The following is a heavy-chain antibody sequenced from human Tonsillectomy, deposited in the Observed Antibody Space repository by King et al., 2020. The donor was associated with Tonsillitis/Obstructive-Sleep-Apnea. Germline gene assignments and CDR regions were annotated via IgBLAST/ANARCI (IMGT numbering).Heavy chain of an antibody. V-gene: IGHV5-51*01. J-gene: IGHJ6*03. Sequence: VQLVESGAEVKKPGESLKISCKGSGYSFTSYWIGWVRQMPGKGLEWMGINYPGDSDTRYSPSFQGQVTISADKSISTAYLQWSSLKASDTAMYYCAREKYYDFWSGNYYYMDVWGKGTTVTVSS. D-gene: IGHD3-3*01. CDR3: AREKYYDFWSGNYYYMDV. CDR1: GYSFTSYW. CDR2: NYPGDSDT.